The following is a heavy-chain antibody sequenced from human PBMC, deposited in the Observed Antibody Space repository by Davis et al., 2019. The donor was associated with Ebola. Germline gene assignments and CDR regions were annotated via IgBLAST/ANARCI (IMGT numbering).Heavy chain of an antibody. CDR3: ARDLSGDWGGFDH. CDR1: GFTFSSYS. CDR2: ISSSSSYI. Sequence: GESLKISCAASGFTFSSYSMNWVRQAPGKGLEWVSSISSSSSYIYYADSVKGRFTISRDNAKNSLYLQMNSLRDEDTAVYYCARDLSGDWGGFDHWGQGTLVIVSS. V-gene: IGHV3-21*01. D-gene: IGHD2-21*02. J-gene: IGHJ4*02.